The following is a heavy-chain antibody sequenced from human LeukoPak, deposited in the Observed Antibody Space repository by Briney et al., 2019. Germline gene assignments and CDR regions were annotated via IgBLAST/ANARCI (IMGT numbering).Heavy chain of an antibody. J-gene: IGHJ3*02. CDR3: ARWELSLDAFDI. Sequence: PGGSLRLSCAASEFTFSSYSMNWVRQAPGKGLEWVSSISSSSSYIYYADSVKGRFTISRDNAKNSLYLQMNSLRAEDTAVYYCARWELSLDAFDIWGQGTMVTVSS. CDR2: ISSSSSYI. D-gene: IGHD1-26*01. CDR1: EFTFSSYS. V-gene: IGHV3-21*01.